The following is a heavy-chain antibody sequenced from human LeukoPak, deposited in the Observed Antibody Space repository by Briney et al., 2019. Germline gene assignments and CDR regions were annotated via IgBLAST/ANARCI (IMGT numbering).Heavy chain of an antibody. CDR1: GGTFSSYA. Sequence: SVKVSCKASGGTFSSYAISWVRQAPGQGLEWMGGIIPIFGTANYAQKFQGRVTMTRDMSTSTVYMELSSLRSEDTAVYYCAREDTAMGPLYWYFDLWGRGTLVTVSS. J-gene: IGHJ2*01. CDR3: AREDTAMGPLYWYFDL. D-gene: IGHD5-18*01. CDR2: IIPIFGTA. V-gene: IGHV1-69*05.